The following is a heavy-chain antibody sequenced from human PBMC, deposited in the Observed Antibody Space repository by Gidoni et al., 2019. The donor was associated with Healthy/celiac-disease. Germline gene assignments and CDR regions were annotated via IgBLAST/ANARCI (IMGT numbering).Heavy chain of an antibody. Sequence: QVQLQESGPGLVKPSETLSLPCTVSGGPISSYYWSWIRQPPGKGLEWIGYIYYSGSTNYNPSLKSRVTISVDTSKNQFSLKLSSVTAADTAVYYCARDYGDYGGAFDIWGQGTMVTVSS. CDR1: GGPISSYY. CDR3: ARDYGDYGGAFDI. CDR2: IYYSGST. J-gene: IGHJ3*02. V-gene: IGHV4-59*01. D-gene: IGHD4-17*01.